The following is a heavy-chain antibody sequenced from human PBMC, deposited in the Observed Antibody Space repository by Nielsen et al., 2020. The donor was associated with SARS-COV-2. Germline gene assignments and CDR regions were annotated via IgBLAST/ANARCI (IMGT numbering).Heavy chain of an antibody. D-gene: IGHD3-10*01. CDR1: GYTFTSYY. Sequence: SVKVSCQASGYTFTSYYMHWVRQAPGQGLEWMGIINPSGGSTSYAQKFQGRVTMTRDTSTSTVYMELSSLRSEDTAVYYCASSPMVRGVIGWRAAFDIWGQGTMVTVSS. CDR3: ASSPMVRGVIGWRAAFDI. CDR2: INPSGGST. J-gene: IGHJ3*02. V-gene: IGHV1-46*01.